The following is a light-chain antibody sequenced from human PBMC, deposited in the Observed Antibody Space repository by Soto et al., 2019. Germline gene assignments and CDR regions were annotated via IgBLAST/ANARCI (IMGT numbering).Light chain of an antibody. J-gene: IGLJ1*01. CDR1: SCDVGSYNL. V-gene: IGLV2-23*03. CDR3: SSNAGSSTV. Sequence: SVLRHPASVAGAPGHCITISCTRTSCDVGSYNLVSWSQLHPGQAPKLMIYEGITRPSGVSNRFSVSKSGNTASLTISGLQAEDEADYYCSSNAGSSTVFGTGTKVIV. CDR2: EGI.